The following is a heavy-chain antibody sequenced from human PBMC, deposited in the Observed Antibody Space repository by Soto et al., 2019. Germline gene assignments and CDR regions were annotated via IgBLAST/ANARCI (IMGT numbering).Heavy chain of an antibody. D-gene: IGHD3-22*01. CDR3: ARLGDYYRTFDY. Sequence: SETLSLTCSVSGSPISSYYWSWFRQPPGQRLEWLGYVYYTGTTTYNPSLKSRLTISLDTSKTQFSLKLGSVTAADTAVYYCARLGDYYRTFDYWGQGALVTVSS. J-gene: IGHJ4*01. CDR2: VYYTGTT. CDR1: GSPISSYY. V-gene: IGHV4-59*08.